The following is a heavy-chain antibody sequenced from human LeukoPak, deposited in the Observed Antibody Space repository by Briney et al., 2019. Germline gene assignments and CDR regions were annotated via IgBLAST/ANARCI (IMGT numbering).Heavy chain of an antibody. V-gene: IGHV3-23*01. J-gene: IGHJ4*02. CDR2: ISGNDGST. D-gene: IGHD4-17*01. CDR3: ARRSVTTFDY. CDR1: GSTFSSYV. Sequence: PGGSLRLSCAASGSTFSSYVMSWVRQAPGKGLEWVPLISGNDGSTYYADSVKGRFTISRDNSKNTLYLQMSSLRADDTAVYYCARRSVTTFDYWGQGTLVTVSS.